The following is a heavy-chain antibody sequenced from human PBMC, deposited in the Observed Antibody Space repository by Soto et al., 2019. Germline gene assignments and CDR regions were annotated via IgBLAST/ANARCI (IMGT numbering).Heavy chain of an antibody. Sequence: AVKVSCKAPCGTFSRYAISWVRPASGQGLEGMGGIIPIFGTANYAQKFQGRVTITADESTSTAYMELSSLRSEDTAEYYCATGVTEYTEYYQYRIAFPGQRSTDTVSS. D-gene: IGHD5-18*01. CDR3: ATGVTEYTEYYQYRIAF. J-gene: IGHJ6*02. CDR2: IIPIFGTA. V-gene: IGHV1-69*13. CDR1: CGTFSRYA.